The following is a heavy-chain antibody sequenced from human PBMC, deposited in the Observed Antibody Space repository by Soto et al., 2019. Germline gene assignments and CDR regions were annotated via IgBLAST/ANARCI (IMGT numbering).Heavy chain of an antibody. CDR2: VYYSGGT. D-gene: IGHD2-21*01. J-gene: IGHJ3*02. V-gene: IGHV4-59*11. CDR3: ARRNDWKSSTFDI. Sequence: QVQLQESGPGLVKPSETLSLTCTVAGGSLTDHYWNWFRQSPGKGLHWIGYVYYSGGTNYNPSLKSRVTMSVDTSKNQFSLNLRSVTAADTAVYYCARRNDWKSSTFDIWGQGTMVSVSS. CDR1: GGSLTDHY.